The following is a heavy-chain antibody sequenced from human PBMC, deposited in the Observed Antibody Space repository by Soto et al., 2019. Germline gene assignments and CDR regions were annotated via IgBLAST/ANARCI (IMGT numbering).Heavy chain of an antibody. D-gene: IGHD3-22*01. CDR2: IYYSGST. CDR1: GGSISSGGYY. Sequence: SETLSLTCTVSGGSISSGGYYWSWIRQHPGKGLEWIGYIYYSGSTYYNPSLKSRVTISVDTSKNQFSLKLSSVTAADTAVYYCARGSSDSSGYYDYWGQGTLVTVS. J-gene: IGHJ4*02. CDR3: ARGSSDSSGYYDY. V-gene: IGHV4-31*03.